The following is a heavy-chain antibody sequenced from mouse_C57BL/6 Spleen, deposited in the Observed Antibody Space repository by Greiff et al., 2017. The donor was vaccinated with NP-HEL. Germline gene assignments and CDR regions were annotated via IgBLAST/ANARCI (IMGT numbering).Heavy chain of an antibody. CDR2: ISYDGSN. Sequence: EVKLLESGPGLVKPSQSLSLTCSVTGYSITSGYYWNWIRQFPGNKLEWMGYISYDGSNNYNPSLKNRNSITRDTSKNQFFLKLNSVTTEDTATYYCAFYYDSPSMDYWGQGTSVTVSS. D-gene: IGHD2-4*01. J-gene: IGHJ4*01. V-gene: IGHV3-6*01. CDR1: GYSITSGYY. CDR3: AFYYDSPSMDY.